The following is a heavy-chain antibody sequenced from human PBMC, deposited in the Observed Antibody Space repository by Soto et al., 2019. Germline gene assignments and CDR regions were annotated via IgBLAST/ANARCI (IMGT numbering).Heavy chain of an antibody. CDR1: GGSIFSVFSS. J-gene: IGHJ1*01. D-gene: IGHD3-10*01. CDR2: MYHSCST. Sequence: TLSLTYAVTGGSIFSVFSSWTSIRKPPGKGLEWIGYMYHSCSTYYNPSLKIRVTISIDSSKNQFSLKLSSVTSSDTAVYYCATGYSTFCFGADAAQTNCFGICGQ. V-gene: IGHV4-30-2*01. CDR3: ATGYSTFCFGADAAQTNCFGI.